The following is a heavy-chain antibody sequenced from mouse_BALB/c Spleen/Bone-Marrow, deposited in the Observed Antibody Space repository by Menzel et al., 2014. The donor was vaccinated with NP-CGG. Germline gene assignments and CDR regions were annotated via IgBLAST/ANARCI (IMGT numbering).Heavy chain of an antibody. Sequence: VQLQQSGAELVRPGASVKLSCKTSGYIFXSYWIHWVKQRSGQGLEWIARIYPGSGSTYYNEKFEGKATLTADKSSSTAYMQLSSLKSEDSAVYFCASGATTGWFVYWGQGTLVTVSA. V-gene: IGHV1-76*01. CDR3: ASGATTGWFVY. D-gene: IGHD2-12*01. J-gene: IGHJ3*01. CDR1: GYIFXSYW. CDR2: IYPGSGST.